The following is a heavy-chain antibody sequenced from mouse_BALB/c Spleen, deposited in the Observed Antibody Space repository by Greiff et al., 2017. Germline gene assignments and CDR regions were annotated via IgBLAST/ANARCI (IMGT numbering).Heavy chain of an antibody. CDR1: GFTFSSYT. CDR2: ISSGGGNT. D-gene: IGHD2-4*01. CDR3: AREGDYDAAWFAY. V-gene: IGHV5-9*03. Sequence: EVKLMESGGGLVKPGGSLKLSCAASGFTFSSYTMSWVRQTPEKRLEWVATISSGGGNTYYPDSVKGRFTISRDNAKNNLYLQMSSLRSEDTALYYCAREGDYDAAWFAYWGQGTLVTVSA. J-gene: IGHJ3*01.